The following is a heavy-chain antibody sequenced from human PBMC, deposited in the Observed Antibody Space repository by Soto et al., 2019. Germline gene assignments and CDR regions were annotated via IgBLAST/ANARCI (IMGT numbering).Heavy chain of an antibody. CDR2: ISAYNGNT. V-gene: IGHV1-18*01. CDR1: GYPFTSYV. D-gene: IGHD2-8*01. Sequence: ASLKVSCKSSGYPFTSYVISWVRQAPGQGLEWMGWISAYNGNTNYAQKLQGRVTMTTDTSTSTAYMELRSLRSDDTAVYYCARAQLIVLMVYAPHAFDIWGQGTMVTVSS. CDR3: ARAQLIVLMVYAPHAFDI. J-gene: IGHJ3*02.